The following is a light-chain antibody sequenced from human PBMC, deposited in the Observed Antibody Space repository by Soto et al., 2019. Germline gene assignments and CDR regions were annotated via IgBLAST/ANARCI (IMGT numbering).Light chain of an antibody. CDR2: GAS. CDR1: QSVGSSY. Sequence: EIVLTQSPGTLSLSPGERATLSCRASQSVGSSYLAWYQQKPGQAPRLLIFGASSRATGIPDRFSGSGSGTDFILTISRLEPEDIAVYYCQHYAKSPWPFGQGTKVEIK. J-gene: IGKJ1*01. V-gene: IGKV3-20*01. CDR3: QHYAKSPWP.